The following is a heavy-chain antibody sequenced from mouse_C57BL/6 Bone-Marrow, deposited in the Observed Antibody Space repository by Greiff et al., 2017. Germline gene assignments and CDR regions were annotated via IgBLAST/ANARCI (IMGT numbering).Heavy chain of an antibody. J-gene: IGHJ4*01. CDR2: IYPRSGNT. D-gene: IGHD1-1*01. Sequence: VKLVESGAELARPGASVKLSCKASGYTFTSYGISWVKQRTGQGLEWIGEIYPRSGNTYYNEKFKGKATLTADKSSSTAYMELRSLTSEDSAVYFCANYGSSYYAMDYWGQGTSVTVSS. CDR1: GYTFTSYG. CDR3: ANYGSSYYAMDY. V-gene: IGHV1-81*01.